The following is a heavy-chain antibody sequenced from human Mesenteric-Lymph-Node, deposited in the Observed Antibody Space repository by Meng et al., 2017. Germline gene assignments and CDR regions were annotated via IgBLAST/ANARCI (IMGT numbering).Heavy chain of an antibody. CDR1: GYTFTSYY. D-gene: IGHD3-10*01. J-gene: IGHJ4*02. Sequence: ASVKVSCKASGYTFTSYYMHWVRQAPGQGLEWRGIINPSGGSTSYAQKFQGRVTMTRDTSTSTVYMELSSLRSEDTAVYYCAKVRKITMVRGVPGPFDYWGQGTLVTVSS. V-gene: IGHV1-46*01. CDR3: AKVRKITMVRGVPGPFDY. CDR2: INPSGGST.